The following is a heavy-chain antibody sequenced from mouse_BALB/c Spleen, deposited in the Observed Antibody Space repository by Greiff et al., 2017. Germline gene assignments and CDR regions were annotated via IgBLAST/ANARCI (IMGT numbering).Heavy chain of an antibody. V-gene: IGHV5-4*02. CDR3: ARSYYFDY. J-gene: IGHJ2*01. Sequence: EVQLVESGGGLVKPGGSLKLSCAASGFTFSDYYMYWVRQTPEKRLEWVATISDGGSYTYYPDSVKGRFTISRDNAKNNLYLQMSSLKSEDTAMYYCARSYYFDYWGQGTTLTVSS. CDR2: ISDGGSYT. CDR1: GFTFSDYY.